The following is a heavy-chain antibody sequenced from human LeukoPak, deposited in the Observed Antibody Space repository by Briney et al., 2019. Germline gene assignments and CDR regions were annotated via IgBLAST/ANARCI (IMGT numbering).Heavy chain of an antibody. CDR2: INPNSGGT. CDR3: ARARGLRYFDWGDYFDY. CDR1: GYTFTGYY. J-gene: IGHJ4*02. D-gene: IGHD3-9*01. Sequence: ASVKVSCKASGYTFTGYYMHWVRQAPGQGLEWMGRINPNSGGTNYAQKVQGRVTMTRDTSISTAYLELSRLRSDDTAVYYCARARGLRYFDWGDYFDYWGQGTLVTVSS. V-gene: IGHV1-2*06.